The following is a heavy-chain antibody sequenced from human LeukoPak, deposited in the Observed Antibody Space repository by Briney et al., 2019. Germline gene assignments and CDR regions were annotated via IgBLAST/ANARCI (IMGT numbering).Heavy chain of an antibody. D-gene: IGHD6-13*01. J-gene: IGHJ4*02. CDR2: ISYDGRNE. Sequence: GGSLRLSCTGSGFTFSYHALHWVRQAPGKGLQWLTVISYDGRNEYYADSVKGRFTISRDNSKNTLYLQMNSLRAEDTAVYYCARDTPRGYSSSWYPDYWGQGTLVTVSS. CDR1: GFTFSYHA. CDR3: ARDTPRGYSSSWYPDY. V-gene: IGHV3-30*04.